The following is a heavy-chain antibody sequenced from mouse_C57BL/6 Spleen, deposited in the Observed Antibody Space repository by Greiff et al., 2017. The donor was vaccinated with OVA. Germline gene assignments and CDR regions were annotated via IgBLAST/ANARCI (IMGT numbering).Heavy chain of an antibody. CDR3: ARGLGVDY. CDR1: GYSFTGYY. V-gene: IGHV1-42*01. Sequence: EVQLQQSGPELVKPGASVKISCKASGYSFTGYYMNWVKQSPEKSLEWIGEINPSTGGTTYNQKFKAKATLTVDKSSSTAYMQHKSLTSEDSAVYYCARGLGVDYGGKGTALTVSS. CDR2: INPSTGGT. J-gene: IGHJ2*01. D-gene: IGHD3-3*01.